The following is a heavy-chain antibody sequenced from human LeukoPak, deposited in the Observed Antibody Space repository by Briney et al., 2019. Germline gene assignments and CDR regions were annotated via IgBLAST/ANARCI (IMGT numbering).Heavy chain of an antibody. CDR3: ARDGYDILTGYPPSWFDP. CDR1: GFTFSSYE. J-gene: IGHJ5*02. V-gene: IGHV3-48*03. Sequence: GGSLRLSCAASGFTFSSYEMNWVRQAPGRGLEWVSYISSSGSTIYYADSVKGRFTISRDNAKNSLYLQMNSLRAEDTAVYYCARDGYDILTGYPPSWFDPWGQGTLVTVSS. D-gene: IGHD3-9*01. CDR2: ISSSGSTI.